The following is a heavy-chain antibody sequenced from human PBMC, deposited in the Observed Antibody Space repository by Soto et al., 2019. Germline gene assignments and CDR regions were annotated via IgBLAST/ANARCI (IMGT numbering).Heavy chain of an antibody. J-gene: IGHJ4*02. CDR1: GFTFSSYA. CDR2: ISGSGGST. Sequence: GGSLRLSCAASGFTFSSYAMSLVRQAPGKGLEWVSAISGSGGSTYYADSVKGRFTISRDNSKNTLYLQMNSLRAEDTAVYYCAKVPTMIYSYGYNYWGQGTLVTVSS. V-gene: IGHV3-23*01. D-gene: IGHD5-18*01. CDR3: AKVPTMIYSYGYNY.